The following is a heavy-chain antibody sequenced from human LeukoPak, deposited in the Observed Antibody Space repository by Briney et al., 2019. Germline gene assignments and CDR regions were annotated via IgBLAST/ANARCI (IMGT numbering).Heavy chain of an antibody. Sequence: GGSLRLSCAASGFTFSTYAMHWVRQAPGKGLEWVAVISFDGSNKYFADSVKGRFAIPRDNSKNTLYLQMNSLKAADTAVYHCARISRGTLAGHFDYWGQGILVTVSS. CDR2: ISFDGSNK. CDR3: ARISRGTLAGHFDY. J-gene: IGHJ4*02. D-gene: IGHD6-19*01. CDR1: GFTFSTYA. V-gene: IGHV3-30*09.